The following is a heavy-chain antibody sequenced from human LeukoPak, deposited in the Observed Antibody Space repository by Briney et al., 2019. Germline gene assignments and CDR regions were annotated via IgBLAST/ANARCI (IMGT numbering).Heavy chain of an antibody. D-gene: IGHD2-15*01. CDR1: GYXLRDYY. Sequence: ASVKVSCKASGYXLRDYYIYWVRQAPGQGHEWLGWLNPHSGGTNYAQKFQGRVTLTSDTSISTAYMELSLLTSDDTAIYYCARGLRIINGLDVWGQGTTVIVSS. CDR3: ARGLRIINGLDV. V-gene: IGHV1-2*02. J-gene: IGHJ6*02. CDR2: LNPHSGGT.